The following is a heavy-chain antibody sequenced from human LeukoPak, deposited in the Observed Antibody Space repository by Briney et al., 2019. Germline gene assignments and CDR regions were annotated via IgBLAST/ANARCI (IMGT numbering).Heavy chain of an antibody. Sequence: GESLQISCQGSGYSFTNYWIAWLRQMPGKGLEWMGIIYPGDSDTRYSPSFQGQVTISADKSISTAYLRWSSLKASDSAMYYCARHRISSSRYYGMDVWGQGTTVTVSS. CDR2: IYPGDSDT. V-gene: IGHV5-51*01. CDR1: GYSFTNYW. CDR3: ARHRISSSRYYGMDV. J-gene: IGHJ6*02. D-gene: IGHD6-13*01.